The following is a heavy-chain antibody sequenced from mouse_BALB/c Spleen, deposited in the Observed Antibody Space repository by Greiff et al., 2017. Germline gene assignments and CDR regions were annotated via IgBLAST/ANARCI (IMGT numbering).Heavy chain of an antibody. V-gene: IGHV1-14*01. CDR2: INPYNDGT. Sequence: EVQLQQSGPELVKPGASVKMSCKASGYTFTSYVMHWVKQKPGQGLEWIGYINPYNDGTKYNEKFKGKATLTSDKSSSTAYMELSSLTSEDSAVYYCARLGNYYAMDYWGQGTSVTVSA. J-gene: IGHJ4*01. CDR1: GYTFTSYV. D-gene: IGHD2-1*01. CDR3: ARLGNYYAMDY.